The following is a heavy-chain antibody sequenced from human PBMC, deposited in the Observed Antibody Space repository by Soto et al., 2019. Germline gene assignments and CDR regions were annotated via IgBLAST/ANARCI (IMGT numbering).Heavy chain of an antibody. CDR3: AREKKHQSLGGRFGMDV. D-gene: IGHD2-2*01. CDR1: GCIFSDFS. Sequence: ASVRLSCAVSGCIFSDFSMNWVRQAPGKGLEWVASIGSSGGYIFYADSVKGRFTISRDNAKKSLDLQINSLRAEDTAVYYCAREKKHQSLGGRFGMDVWGQGTTVTVSS. CDR2: IGSSGGYI. V-gene: IGHV3-21*01. J-gene: IGHJ6*02.